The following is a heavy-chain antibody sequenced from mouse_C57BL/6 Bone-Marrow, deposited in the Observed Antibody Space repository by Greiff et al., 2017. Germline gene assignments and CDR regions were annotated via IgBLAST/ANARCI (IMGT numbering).Heavy chain of an antibody. CDR2: IYPGSGST. CDR3: ARGLITTEVGVGY. J-gene: IGHJ2*01. CDR1: GYTFTSYW. Sequence: QVQLQQPGAELVKPGASVKMSCKASGYTFTSYWITWVKQRPGQGLEWIGDIYPGSGSTNYNEKFKSKATLTVDTSSSTAYMQRSSLTSEDSAVYCCARGLITTEVGVGYWGQGTTLTVSS. V-gene: IGHV1-55*01. D-gene: IGHD1-1*01.